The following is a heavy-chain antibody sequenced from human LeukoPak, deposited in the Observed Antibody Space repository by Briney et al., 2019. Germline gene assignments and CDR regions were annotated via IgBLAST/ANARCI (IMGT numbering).Heavy chain of an antibody. CDR2: ISSSGSTI. D-gene: IGHD5-18*01. V-gene: IGHV3-11*01. CDR3: ARVGGDTAMVYYYYYYMDV. J-gene: IGHJ6*03. Sequence: GGSLRLSCAASGFTVSSNYMSWIRQAPGKGLEWVSYISSSGSTIYYAGSVKGRFTISRDNAKNSLYLQMNSLRAEDTAVYYCARVGGDTAMVYYYYYYMDVWGKGTTVTISS. CDR1: GFTVSSNY.